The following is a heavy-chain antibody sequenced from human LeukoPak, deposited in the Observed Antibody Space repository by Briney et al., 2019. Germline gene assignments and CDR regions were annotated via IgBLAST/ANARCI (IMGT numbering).Heavy chain of an antibody. CDR2: ISGSGGST. Sequence: GGSLRLSCAASGFTFSRYAMSWVRQAPGKGLEWVSAISGSGGSTYYADSVKGRFTISRDNSKNTLYLQMNSLRAEDTAVYYCASRRTSGLRFDYWGQGTLVTVSS. CDR3: ASRRTSGLRFDY. D-gene: IGHD2-21*02. J-gene: IGHJ4*02. V-gene: IGHV3-23*01. CDR1: GFTFSRYA.